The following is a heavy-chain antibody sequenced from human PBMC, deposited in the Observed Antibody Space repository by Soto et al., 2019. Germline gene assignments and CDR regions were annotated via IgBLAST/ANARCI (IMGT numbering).Heavy chain of an antibody. V-gene: IGHV3-23*01. CDR1: GFTFSSYA. CDR2: ISGSGGST. CDR3: AKEGEYSSGWDNFDY. D-gene: IGHD6-19*01. J-gene: IGHJ4*02. Sequence: EVQLLESGGGLVQPGGSLRLSCAASGFTFSSYAMSWVRQAPGKGLEWVSAISGSGGSTYYADSVKGRFTISRDNSNNTLYLQMNSRRAEDTAVYYCAKEGEYSSGWDNFDYWGQGTLVTVSS.